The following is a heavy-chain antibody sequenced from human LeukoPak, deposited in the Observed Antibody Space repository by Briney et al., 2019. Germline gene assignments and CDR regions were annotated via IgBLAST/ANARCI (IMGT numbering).Heavy chain of an antibody. CDR1: GFTFSGYT. D-gene: IGHD5-24*01. Sequence: PGGSLRLSCAASGFTFSGYTMNWVRQAPGKGLEWVSSITSSGSYTYYADSVRGRFTISRDNSKNTLYLQMNSLRGEDTAVYYCVRDSPRDGLGWGQGTLVTVSS. J-gene: IGHJ4*02. V-gene: IGHV3-21*01. CDR3: VRDSPRDGLG. CDR2: ITSSGSYT.